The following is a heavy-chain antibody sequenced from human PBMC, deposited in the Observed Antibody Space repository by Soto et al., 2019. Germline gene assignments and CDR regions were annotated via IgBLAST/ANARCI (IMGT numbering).Heavy chain of an antibody. CDR1: GAGDTFSNYG. D-gene: IGHD1-1*01. V-gene: IGHV1-69*06. CDR2: QIPASGAA. J-gene: IGHJ4*02. CDR3: WRHDKTALPPLDS. Sequence: QVHLVQSGAEVKSPGSAVKVSCKVSGAGDTFSNYGLNWMRQAPGQRLEWLGVQIPASGAANYAQNFEGRVTISGATSTTTAFMELSTLRSDDTAVYYCWRHDKTALPPLDSWGEGTLVSVSP.